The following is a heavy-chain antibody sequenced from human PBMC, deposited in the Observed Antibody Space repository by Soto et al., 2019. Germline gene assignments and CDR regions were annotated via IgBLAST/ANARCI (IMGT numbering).Heavy chain of an antibody. J-gene: IGHJ3*01. CDR2: INPDNGNT. Sequence: QVQLVQSGAEVRKPGASVNISCRASGFSFSDNLINWVRQAPGQSLEWMGWINPDNGNTRDSQTFQGRVTISRHSSASIAYVEVSDLTPEDTAVYYCARDILSVGPRANDAFDVWGQGTMVTVSS. CDR3: ARDILSVGPRANDAFDV. D-gene: IGHD2-8*02. CDR1: GFSFSDNL. V-gene: IGHV1-3*01.